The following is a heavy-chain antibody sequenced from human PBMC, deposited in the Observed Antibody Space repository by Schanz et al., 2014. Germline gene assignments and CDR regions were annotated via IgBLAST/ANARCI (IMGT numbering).Heavy chain of an antibody. CDR3: ASPSGYSDYGTYFDF. V-gene: IGHV3-33*01. D-gene: IGHD5-12*01. Sequence: VQLLQFGGGVVQPGRSLRLSCVASGFIFSNYGMHWVRQAPGKGLEWVAVIWSDGSGKYYADSVKGRFTISRDNSRNTLYLQMNSLRTEDTAVYYCASPSGYSDYGTYFDFWGQGTLVTVSS. CDR2: IWSDGSGK. J-gene: IGHJ4*02. CDR1: GFIFSNYG.